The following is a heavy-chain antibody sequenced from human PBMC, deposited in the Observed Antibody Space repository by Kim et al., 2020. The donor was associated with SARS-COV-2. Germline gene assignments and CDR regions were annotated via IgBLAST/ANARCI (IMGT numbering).Heavy chain of an antibody. V-gene: IGHV3-48*03. J-gene: IGHJ3*02. D-gene: IGHD3-3*01. CDR3: AREIWTRPDAFDI. CDR1: GFSFSYYA. Sequence: GGSLRLSCVASGFSFSYYAMSWVRQAPGKGLEWLSSISGSGRGKEYADSVKGRFTISRDNAKNSVYLQMNSLRAEDTAVYHCAREIWTRPDAFDIWGQGTMVTVSP. CDR2: ISGSGRGK.